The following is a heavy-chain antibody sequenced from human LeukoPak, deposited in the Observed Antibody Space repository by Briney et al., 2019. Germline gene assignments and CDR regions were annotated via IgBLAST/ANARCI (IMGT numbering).Heavy chain of an antibody. J-gene: IGHJ4*02. CDR3: ARNSYSSSGYFDY. Sequence: SETLSLTCTVSGGSISSSSYYWGWIRQPPGKGLEWIGSIYYSGSTYYNPSLKSRVTISVDRSKNQFSLKLSSVTAADTAVYYCARNSYSSSGYFDYWGQGTLVTVSS. CDR1: GGSISSSSYY. V-gene: IGHV4-39*07. D-gene: IGHD6-6*01. CDR2: IYYSGST.